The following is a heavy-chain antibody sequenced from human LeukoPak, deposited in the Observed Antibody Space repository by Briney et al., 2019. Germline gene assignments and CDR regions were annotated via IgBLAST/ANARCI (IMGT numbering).Heavy chain of an antibody. CDR1: GYTFTGYY. CDR2: INPNSGGT. V-gene: IGHV1-2*06. D-gene: IGHD3-10*01. CDR3: ASMKWFGELLNY. J-gene: IGHJ4*02. Sequence: ASVKVSCKASGYTFTGYYMHWVRQATGQGLEWMGRINPNSGGTNYAQKFQGRVTMTRDTSISTDYVELSRLRSDDTAVYYCASMKWFGELLNYWGQGTLVTVS.